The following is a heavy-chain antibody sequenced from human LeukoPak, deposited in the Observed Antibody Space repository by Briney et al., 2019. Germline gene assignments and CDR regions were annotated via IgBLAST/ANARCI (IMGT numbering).Heavy chain of an antibody. Sequence: SQTLSLTCAVSGDSITSGTHYWSWLRQPPGKGLEWTGYILHSGSTYYNPSLKSRVPISVDTSKSQFSLKLSSVTAADTAVYFCARTRDFWNGYFDYWGQGILVTVSS. V-gene: IGHV4-30-2*01. CDR3: ARTRDFWNGYFDY. CDR1: GDSITSGTHY. CDR2: ILHSGST. J-gene: IGHJ4*02. D-gene: IGHD3-3*01.